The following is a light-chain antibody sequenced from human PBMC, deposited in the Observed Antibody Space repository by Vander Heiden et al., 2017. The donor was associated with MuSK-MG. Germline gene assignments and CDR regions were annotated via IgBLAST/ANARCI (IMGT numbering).Light chain of an antibody. CDR1: RSDVVGYNL. CDR3: GAYSGSGSFGTYV. J-gene: IGLJ1*01. CDR2: EVR. Sequence: QSALTQPASVSGSPGPSITIHCIGTRSDVVGYNLVSWYQVNPGKTPKIMSYEVRRRSSGVSHRFSVSTYGNTASLNRSGLQAEDESDEDGGAYSGSGSFGTYVFGPGNKLTVL. V-gene: IGLV2-23*02.